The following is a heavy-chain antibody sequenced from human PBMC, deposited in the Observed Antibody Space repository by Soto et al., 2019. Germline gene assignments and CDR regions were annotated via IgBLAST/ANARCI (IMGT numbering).Heavy chain of an antibody. CDR2: IYYNGTT. J-gene: IGHJ4*02. D-gene: IGHD1-7*01. V-gene: IGHV4-31*03. CDR1: GGSISSPNFF. CDR3: ASVPRLVKYFDELHD. Sequence: SETLSLTCTVSGGSISSPNFFWSCIRQHPGKGLEWIGHIYYNGTTYYNPTLKSRVSISVDTSKNQFSLKLSSVTAADTAVYYCASVPRLVKYFDELHDWGRRTLDTGSS.